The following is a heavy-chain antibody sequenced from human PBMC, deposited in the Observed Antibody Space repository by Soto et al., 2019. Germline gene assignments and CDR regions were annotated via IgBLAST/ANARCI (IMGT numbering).Heavy chain of an antibody. CDR1: RVAFSKFI. J-gene: IGHJ6*02. CDR3: AKVRYSSPMGYYYGMDV. D-gene: IGHD6-19*01. CDR2: IIPIFGTA. V-gene: IGHV1-69*13. Sequence: GASVKVSCKASRVAFSKFIVTWVRQAPGLGLEWVGGIIPIFGTANYAQKFQGRVTITADESTSTSYMEVNNLRSEDTAVYYCAKVRYSSPMGYYYGMDVLGQGTTVTVSS.